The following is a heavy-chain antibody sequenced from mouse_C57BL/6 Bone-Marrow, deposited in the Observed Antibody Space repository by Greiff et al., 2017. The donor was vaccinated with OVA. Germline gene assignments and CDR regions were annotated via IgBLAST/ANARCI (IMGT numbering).Heavy chain of an antibody. V-gene: IGHV1-69*01. Sequence: VQLQQPGAELVMPGASVKLSCKASGYTFTSYWMHWVKQRPGQGLEWIGEIDPSDSYTNYNQKFKGKSTLTVDKSSSTAYMQLSSLTSEDSAVYYCAREGNWDGYDYWGQGTTLTVSS. CDR2: IDPSDSYT. D-gene: IGHD4-1*01. J-gene: IGHJ2*01. CDR1: GYTFTSYW. CDR3: AREGNWDGYDY.